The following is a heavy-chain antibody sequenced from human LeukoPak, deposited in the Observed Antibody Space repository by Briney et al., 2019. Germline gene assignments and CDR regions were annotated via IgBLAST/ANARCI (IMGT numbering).Heavy chain of an antibody. CDR2: IIPIFGTA. D-gene: IGHD3-22*01. CDR1: GGTFSSYA. CDR3: ASSTQSSGYYRLDY. J-gene: IGHJ4*02. Sequence: SVTVSCKASGGTFSSYAISWVRQAPGQGLEWMGGIIPIFGTANYAQKFQGRVTITADESTSTAYMELSSLRSEDTAVYYCASSTQSSGYYRLDYWGQGTLVTVSS. V-gene: IGHV1-69*13.